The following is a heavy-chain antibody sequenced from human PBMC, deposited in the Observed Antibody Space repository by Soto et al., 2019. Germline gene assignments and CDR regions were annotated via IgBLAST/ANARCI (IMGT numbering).Heavy chain of an antibody. J-gene: IGHJ5*02. V-gene: IGHV4-34*01. D-gene: IGHD2-2*01. CDR3: ARDGPRPGPASP. Sequence: SETLSLTCAVHGEFLSDDYWTWIRQPPSKGLEWLGEVTHSGITKYNPSLKSRVTISVDTSKSQFSLSLASVTAADTAVYYCARDGPRPGPASPWGHGTLVTVSS. CDR1: GEFLSDDY. CDR2: VTHSGIT.